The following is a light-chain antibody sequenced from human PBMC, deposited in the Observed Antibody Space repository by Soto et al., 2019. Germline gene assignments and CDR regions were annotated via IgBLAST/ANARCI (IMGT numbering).Light chain of an antibody. J-gene: IGKJ4*01. V-gene: IGKV3-15*01. Sequence: EIVMTQSPATLSVSPGERATLSCRASQSVSSNLAWYQQKPGQAPRLLIYGASTRSTGIPARFSGSGSGTEVTLTISSLQSEDCAVYYCQQYNNWSPLTFGGVTKVEIK. CDR2: GAS. CDR1: QSVSSN. CDR3: QQYNNWSPLT.